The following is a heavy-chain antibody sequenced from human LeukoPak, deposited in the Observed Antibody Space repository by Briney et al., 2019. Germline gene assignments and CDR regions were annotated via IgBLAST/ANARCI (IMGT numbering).Heavy chain of an antibody. CDR2: IYYSGST. CDR3: ARENGDYYRAFDI. D-gene: IGHD4-17*01. CDR1: GGSISSYY. J-gene: IGHJ3*02. Sequence: SETLSLTCTVSGGSISSYYWSWIRQPPGKGLEWIGYIYYSGSTNYNPSLKSRVTISVDTSKNQFSLKLSSVTAADTAVYYCARENGDYYRAFDIWGQGTMVTVSS. V-gene: IGHV4-59*01.